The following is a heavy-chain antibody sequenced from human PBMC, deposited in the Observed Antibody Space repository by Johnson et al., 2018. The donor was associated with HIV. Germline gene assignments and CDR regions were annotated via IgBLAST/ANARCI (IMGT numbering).Heavy chain of an antibody. J-gene: IGHJ3*02. CDR3: ARGRDSTGDGGAFDI. CDR2: IYSGGST. Sequence: VQLVESGGGVVRPGGSLRLSCAASGFTFDDYGMSWVRQAPGKGLEWVSVIYSGGSTYYADSVKGRFTISRDNSKNTLYLQMNSLRAEDTAVYYCARGRDSTGDGGAFDIWGQGTMVTVSS. D-gene: IGHD7-27*01. CDR1: GFTFDDYG. V-gene: IGHV3-66*01.